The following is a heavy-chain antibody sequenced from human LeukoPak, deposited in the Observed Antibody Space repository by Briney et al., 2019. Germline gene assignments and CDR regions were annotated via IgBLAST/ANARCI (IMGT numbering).Heavy chain of an antibody. V-gene: IGHV3-74*01. J-gene: IGHJ6*02. CDR3: ASDSPYYGMDV. Sequence: GGSLRLPCAASGFPFSSYWMHWVRQVPGKGLLWVSRINSDGSATIYADSVRGRFTISRDNAKNTLYLQMSGLRVEDTAVYHCASDSPYYGMDVWGQGTTVTVSS. CDR1: GFPFSSYW. CDR2: INSDGSAT.